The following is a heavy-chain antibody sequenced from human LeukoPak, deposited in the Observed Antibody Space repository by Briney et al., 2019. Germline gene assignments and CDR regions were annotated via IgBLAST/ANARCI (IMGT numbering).Heavy chain of an antibody. J-gene: IGHJ4*02. V-gene: IGHV1-24*01. CDR2: FDPEDGET. CDR1: GYTLTELS. D-gene: IGHD3-3*01. Sequence: ASVKVSCKVSGYTLTELSMHWVRQAPGKGLEWMGGFDPEDGETIYAQKFQGRVTMTEDTSTDTAYIELSSLRSEDTAVYYCATATIFGVAFFDYWGQGALVTVSS. CDR3: ATATIFGVAFFDY.